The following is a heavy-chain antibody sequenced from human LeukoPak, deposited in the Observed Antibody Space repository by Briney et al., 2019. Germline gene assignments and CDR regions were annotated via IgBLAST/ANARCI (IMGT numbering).Heavy chain of an antibody. CDR3: ARGVTVRGMDV. D-gene: IGHD4-17*01. J-gene: IGHJ6*02. Sequence: SETLSLTCTVSGGSISSGGYYWSWIRQHPGKGLEWIGYIYYSGSTNYNPSLKGRVTISVDTSKNQFSLKLSSVTAADTAVYYCARGVTVRGMDVWGQGTTVTVSS. V-gene: IGHV4-61*08. CDR2: IYYSGST. CDR1: GGSISSGGYY.